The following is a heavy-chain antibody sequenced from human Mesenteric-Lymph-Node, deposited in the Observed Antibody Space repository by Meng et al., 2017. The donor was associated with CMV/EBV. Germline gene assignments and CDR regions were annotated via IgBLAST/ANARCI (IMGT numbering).Heavy chain of an antibody. CDR2: IYSGGSST. CDR1: GFTVSSNY. D-gene: IGHD3-10*01. J-gene: IGHJ4*02. CDR3: ARDVTYGTDY. V-gene: IGHV3-53*01. Sequence: GESLKISCAASGFTVSSNYMSWVRQAPGKGLEWVSVIYSGGSSTYYADSVKGRFTISRDNAKNSLYLQMNSLRAEDTAVYYCARDVTYGTDYWGQGTLVTVSS.